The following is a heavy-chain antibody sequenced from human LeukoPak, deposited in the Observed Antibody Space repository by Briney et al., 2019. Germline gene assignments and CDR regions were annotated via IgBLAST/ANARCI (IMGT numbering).Heavy chain of an antibody. D-gene: IGHD2-2*01. CDR2: ISYDGSYT. Sequence: GGSLRLSCAASGFTFSSYNFHWLRQAPGKGLEWLTVISYDGSYTSYGAAVKGRFTVSRDNSQNTLYLQMNGLRAEDTALYYCARDHSAMPSYWGQGTLVTVSS. CDR1: GFTFSSYN. J-gene: IGHJ4*02. CDR3: ARDHSAMPSY. V-gene: IGHV3-30*03.